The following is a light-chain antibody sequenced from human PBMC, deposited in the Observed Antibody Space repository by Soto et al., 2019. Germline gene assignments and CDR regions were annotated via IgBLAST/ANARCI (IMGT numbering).Light chain of an antibody. Sequence: DIQMTQSPSSLSAAVGDRVAITCRASQRISTSLNWYQQRPGKSPELLIYGASDLQSGAPSRFSGLGSGTDFTLIISNLQPEDFAIYYCQQSYSMPLTFGGGTKVEIK. CDR1: QRISTS. CDR3: QQSYSMPLT. J-gene: IGKJ4*01. V-gene: IGKV1-39*01. CDR2: GAS.